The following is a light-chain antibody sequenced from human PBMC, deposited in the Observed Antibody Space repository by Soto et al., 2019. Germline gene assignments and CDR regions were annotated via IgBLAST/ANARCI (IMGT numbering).Light chain of an antibody. Sequence: DIPMIQSPSSLSASVGDRVTITCRASQSISSYLNWYKQKPGKAPNLLIYTTSNLQNGVPLRFSGSGSGTDFTLTISSLQPEDFAIYFCQQTHSVPYTFGQGTKVEIK. CDR1: QSISSY. CDR3: QQTHSVPYT. J-gene: IGKJ2*01. V-gene: IGKV1-39*01. CDR2: TTS.